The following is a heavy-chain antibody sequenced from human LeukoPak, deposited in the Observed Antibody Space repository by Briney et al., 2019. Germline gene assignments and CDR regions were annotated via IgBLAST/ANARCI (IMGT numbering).Heavy chain of an antibody. Sequence: GASVKVSCKASGYSFTGYYIHWVRQAPGQGLEWMGWINPDSGVTNYAQKFQDRVTMIRDTSISTASMELSRLRSDDTAVYYCARVNKMRSGILMGFDPWGQGTLVTVSS. CDR1: GYSFTGYY. D-gene: IGHD3-10*01. J-gene: IGHJ5*02. CDR2: INPDSGVT. V-gene: IGHV1-2*02. CDR3: ARVNKMRSGILMGFDP.